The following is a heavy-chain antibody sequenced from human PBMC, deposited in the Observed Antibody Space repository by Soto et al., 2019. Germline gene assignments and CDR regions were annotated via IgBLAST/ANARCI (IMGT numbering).Heavy chain of an antibody. Sequence: PGRSLRLSCAASGFTFRSFGMQWIRQAPGKGLEWVALISYDGTNKYYADSVRGRFTISRDNSKNTLYLEMNTLRVEDTAVYYCAKVLPATGTYGAGDAFDIWGKGILVLVSS. J-gene: IGHJ3*02. CDR1: GFTFRSFG. V-gene: IGHV3-30*18. D-gene: IGHD2-15*01. CDR2: ISYDGTNK. CDR3: AKVLPATGTYGAGDAFDI.